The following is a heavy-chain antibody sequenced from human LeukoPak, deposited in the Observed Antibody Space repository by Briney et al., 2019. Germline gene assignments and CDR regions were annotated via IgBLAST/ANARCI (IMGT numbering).Heavy chain of an antibody. J-gene: IGHJ4*02. D-gene: IGHD2-8*02. V-gene: IGHV3-30*02. Sequence: GGSLRLSCAASGFTFSNYGVHWVRQAPGKGLEWVSFIRFDGSNKYYADSVRGRFTISRDNSKSTLSLQMNSLRAEDTAIYYCATYRQVLLPFESWGQGTLVTVSS. CDR2: IRFDGSNK. CDR1: GFTFSNYG. CDR3: ATYRQVLLPFES.